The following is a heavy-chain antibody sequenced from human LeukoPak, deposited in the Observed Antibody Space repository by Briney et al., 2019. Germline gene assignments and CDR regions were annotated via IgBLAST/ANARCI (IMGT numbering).Heavy chain of an antibody. J-gene: IGHJ5*02. D-gene: IGHD4-23*01. CDR1: GFTFSDYS. CDR2: IIKSGSHI. Sequence: GGSLRLSCAASGFTFSDYSMNWVRPAPGKGLEWVSAIIKSGSHIYYADSVKGRFTISRDNANNSLYLQMTGLRAEDTAVYYCARGRGGDNSNWFDPWGPGTLVTVSS. CDR3: ARGRGGDNSNWFDP. V-gene: IGHV3-21*01.